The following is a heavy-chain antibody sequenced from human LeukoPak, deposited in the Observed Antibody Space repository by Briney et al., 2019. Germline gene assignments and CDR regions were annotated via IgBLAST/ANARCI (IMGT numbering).Heavy chain of an antibody. CDR3: AKDSASYGRFDC. Sequence: GGSLRLSCAASGFTFSSYWMHWVRQAPGKGLVWVSRINSDGSSTSYADSVKGRFTISRDNAKNTLYLQMNSLRAEDTAVYFCAKDSASYGRFDCWGRGTLVTVSS. CDR2: INSDGSST. V-gene: IGHV3-74*01. J-gene: IGHJ4*02. CDR1: GFTFSSYW. D-gene: IGHD5-18*01.